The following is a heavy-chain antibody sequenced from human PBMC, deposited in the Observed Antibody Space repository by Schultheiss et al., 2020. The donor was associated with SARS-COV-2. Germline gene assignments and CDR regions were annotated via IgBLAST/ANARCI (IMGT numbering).Heavy chain of an antibody. V-gene: IGHV4-59*10. D-gene: IGHD3-9*01. CDR3: ARNVGVDIYYYYYYMDV. CDR1: GGSFSGYY. Sequence: SETLSLTCAVYGGSFSGYYWSWIRQPAGKGLEWIGRIYTSGSTNYNPSLKSRVTMSVDTSKNQFSLKLSSVTAADTAVYYCARNVGVDIYYYYYYMDVWGKGTTVTVSS. CDR2: IYTSGST. J-gene: IGHJ6*03.